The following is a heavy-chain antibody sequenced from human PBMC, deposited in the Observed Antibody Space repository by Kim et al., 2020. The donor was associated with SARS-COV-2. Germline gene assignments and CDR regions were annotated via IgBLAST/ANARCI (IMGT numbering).Heavy chain of an antibody. CDR3: ARDPRARGGSGSYLFDY. Sequence: VKSRITSNQDTAKNQVSLQLNSVTPEDTAVYYCARDPRARGGSGSYLFDYWGQGTLVTVSS. J-gene: IGHJ4*02. D-gene: IGHD3-10*01. V-gene: IGHV6-1*01.